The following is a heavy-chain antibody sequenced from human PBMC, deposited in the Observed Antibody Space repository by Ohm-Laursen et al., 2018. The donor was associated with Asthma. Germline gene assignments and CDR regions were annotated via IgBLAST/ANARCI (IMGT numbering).Heavy chain of an antibody. CDR2: INSDGSST. CDR1: GFTFSGYW. Sequence: SLRLSCTASGFTFSGYWMQWVRQAPGKGLVWVSRINSDGSSTTYADSVRGRFTISRDNSKNTLYLQMNSLRAEDTAMYYCAKDLWSRGDYYGMDVWGQGTTVTVSS. D-gene: IGHD3-10*01. CDR3: AKDLWSRGDYYGMDV. J-gene: IGHJ6*02. V-gene: IGHV3-74*01.